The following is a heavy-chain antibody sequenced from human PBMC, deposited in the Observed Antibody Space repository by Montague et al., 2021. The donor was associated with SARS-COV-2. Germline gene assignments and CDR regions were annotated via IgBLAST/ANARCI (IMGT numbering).Heavy chain of an antibody. CDR3: ARHGSYYDGRGEVPVDL. J-gene: IGHJ5*02. Sequence: QSGAEVKTPGESLKISCKGYGYSFSSYWIACVRQMPGKGLEYMGIIYPRDLDTKYSPAFQGQVSISADRSISTAYLQWSSLKAPDTAMYYCARHGSYYDGRGEVPVDLWGQGTLVTVSS. V-gene: IGHV5-51*01. CDR2: IYPRDLDT. CDR1: GYSFSSYW. D-gene: IGHD3-10*01.